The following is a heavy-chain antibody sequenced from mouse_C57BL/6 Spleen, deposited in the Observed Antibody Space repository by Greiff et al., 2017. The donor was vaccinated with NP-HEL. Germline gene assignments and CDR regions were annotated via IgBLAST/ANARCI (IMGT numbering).Heavy chain of an antibody. CDR3: ARGDYYGSSFLFAY. CDR1: GYAFSSSW. J-gene: IGHJ3*01. CDR2: IYPGDGVT. Sequence: QVQLQQSGPELVKPGASVKISCKASGYAFSSSWMNWVKQRPGKGLEWIGRIYPGDGVTNYNGKFKGKATLTADKSSSTAYMQLSSLTSEDSAVYFCARGDYYGSSFLFAYWGQGTLVTVSA. V-gene: IGHV1-82*01. D-gene: IGHD1-1*01.